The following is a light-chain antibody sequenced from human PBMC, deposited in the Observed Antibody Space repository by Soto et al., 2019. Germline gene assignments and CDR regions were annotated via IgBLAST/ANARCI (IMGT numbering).Light chain of an antibody. Sequence: DIVMTQSPLSLPVTPGEPASISCRSSQSLLHSNGYNYLDWYLQKPGQSPQLLIYLGSNRASGVSARLSGSGSGTDFTLKISRVEAEDVGVYYCMQALQTPYTFGQGTKLEIE. V-gene: IGKV2-28*01. CDR3: MQALQTPYT. J-gene: IGKJ2*01. CDR2: LGS. CDR1: QSLLHSNGYNY.